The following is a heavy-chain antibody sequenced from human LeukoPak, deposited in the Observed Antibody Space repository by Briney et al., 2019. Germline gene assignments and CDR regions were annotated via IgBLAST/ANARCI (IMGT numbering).Heavy chain of an antibody. D-gene: IGHD3-10*01. Sequence: TLSLTCSVSGDSINGAAYYWSWIRQHPGKGLEWIGYSDYSGGTYYNPSLKSRVTISVDTSKNQFSLELRSVTAADTAVYFCARDGYYGSGKFDPWGQGTLVTVSS. CDR2: SDYSGGT. CDR3: ARDGYYGSGKFDP. J-gene: IGHJ5*02. CDR1: GDSINGAAYY. V-gene: IGHV4-31*03.